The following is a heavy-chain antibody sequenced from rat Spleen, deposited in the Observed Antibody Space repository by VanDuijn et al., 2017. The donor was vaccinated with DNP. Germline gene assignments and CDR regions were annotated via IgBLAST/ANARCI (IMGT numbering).Heavy chain of an antibody. D-gene: IGHD1-5*01. CDR2: ISTSGSRT. J-gene: IGHJ3*01. Sequence: EVQLVESGGGLVQPGRSLKLSCAASGFTFSDYYMAWVRQTPKKGLEWVATISTSGSRTYYPDSVKGRFTISRDNAESNLYLQMNGLKSDDTATYYCARGRNNYATWFAYWGQGTLVTVSS. V-gene: IGHV5-7*01. CDR3: ARGRNNYATWFAY. CDR1: GFTFSDYY.